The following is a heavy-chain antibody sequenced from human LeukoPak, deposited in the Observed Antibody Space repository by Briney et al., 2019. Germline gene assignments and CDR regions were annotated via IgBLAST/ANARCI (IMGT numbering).Heavy chain of an antibody. V-gene: IGHV3-23*01. CDR2: ISGSGGST. CDR1: GFTFSSYG. J-gene: IGHJ4*02. D-gene: IGHD1-26*01. Sequence: GGSLRLSCAASGFTFSSYGMSWVRQAPGKGLEWVSAISGSGGSTYYADSVKGRFTISRDNSKNSLYLQMNSLRAEDTAVYYCARDRYSGSYPIDYWGQGTLVTVSS. CDR3: ARDRYSGSYPIDY.